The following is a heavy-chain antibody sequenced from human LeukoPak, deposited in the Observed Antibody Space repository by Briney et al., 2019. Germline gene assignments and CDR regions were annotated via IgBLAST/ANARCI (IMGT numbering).Heavy chain of an antibody. CDR1: GFTFSSYA. Sequence: GGSLRLSCATSGFTFSSYAMSWVRQAPGKGLDWVSTISGRGDNTYYADSVKGRFTISRDNSKNTLYLQMNSLRTEDTAVYYCARRGLLSSGDYFDYWGQGTLVTVSS. J-gene: IGHJ4*02. D-gene: IGHD6-19*01. V-gene: IGHV3-23*01. CDR3: ARRGLLSSGDYFDY. CDR2: ISGRGDNT.